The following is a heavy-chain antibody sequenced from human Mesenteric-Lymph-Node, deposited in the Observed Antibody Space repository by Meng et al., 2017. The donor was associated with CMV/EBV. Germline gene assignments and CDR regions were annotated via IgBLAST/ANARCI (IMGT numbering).Heavy chain of an antibody. CDR3: ARGSGSFVPYYFDY. CDR2: ISYHGNDK. J-gene: IGHJ4*02. V-gene: IGHV3-30-3*01. Sequence: GESLKISCAASGFTFSSHAIHWVRQAPGKGLEWVAVISYHGNDKRYADSVKGRFTISRDDSKNTVYLQMNSLTTEDTALYYCARGSGSFVPYYFDYWGQGTLVTVSS. D-gene: IGHD1-26*01. CDR1: GFTFSSHA.